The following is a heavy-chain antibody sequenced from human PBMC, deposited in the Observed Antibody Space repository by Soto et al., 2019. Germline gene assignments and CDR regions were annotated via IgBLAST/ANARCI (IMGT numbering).Heavy chain of an antibody. J-gene: IGHJ4*02. D-gene: IGHD6-13*01. CDR3: ARYNAASGTYYFDY. CDR1: GGSISSYY. V-gene: IGHV4-59*04. Sequence: SETLSLTCTVSGGSISSYYWSWIRQPPGKGLEWIGEIYHSGSANYNPSLKSRVTMSVDNSKNQFSLKLNSVTAADTAVYYCARYNAASGTYYFDYWGQGTLVTVSS. CDR2: IYHSGSA.